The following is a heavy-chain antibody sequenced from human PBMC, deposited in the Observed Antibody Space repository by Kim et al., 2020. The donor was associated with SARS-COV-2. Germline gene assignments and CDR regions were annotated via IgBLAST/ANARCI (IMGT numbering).Heavy chain of an antibody. V-gene: IGHV1-69*13. CDR3: ATGRYYDSSGYEVADSYYYCMDV. D-gene: IGHD3-22*01. J-gene: IGHJ6*02. CDR1: GGTFSSYA. Sequence: SVKVSCKASGGTFSSYAISWVRQAPGQGLEWMGGIIPIFGTANYAQKFQGRVTITADESTSTAYMELSSLRSEDTAVYYCATGRYYDSSGYEVADSYYYCMDVWGQGTRVTVSS. CDR2: IIPIFGTA.